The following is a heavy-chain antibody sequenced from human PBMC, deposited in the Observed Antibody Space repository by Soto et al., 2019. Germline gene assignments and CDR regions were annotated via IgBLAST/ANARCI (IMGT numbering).Heavy chain of an antibody. CDR1: GFTCSTHS. J-gene: IGHJ6*02. CDR3: AREYTAWPLAYGLDV. D-gene: IGHD2-2*02. CDR2: ISSRSDI. V-gene: IGHV3-21*01. Sequence: PGGSLRPSCGGSGFTCSTHSITWVRQATGKGLEWVSSISSRSDIYYADSVKGRFTISRDNAKNSVSLQMNSLRAEDTAVYYCAREYTAWPLAYGLDVWGQGTTDTSP.